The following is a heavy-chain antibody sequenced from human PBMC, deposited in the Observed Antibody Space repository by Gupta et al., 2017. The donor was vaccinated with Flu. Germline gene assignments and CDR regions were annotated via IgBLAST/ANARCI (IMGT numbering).Heavy chain of an antibody. V-gene: IGHV3-21*01. J-gene: IGHJ4*02. CDR1: GFTFSTYS. CDR3: ARSFAYDRGAYYNY. CDR2: ISSSSSYI. Sequence: EVQPVESGGGLVKPGGSLRLSCAASGFTFSTYSMNWVRQAPGKGLEWVSSISSSSSYIYYADSVKGRFTVSRDNAGDSLYLQMDSLGAEDTAVYYCARSFAYDRGAYYNYWGQGTLVTVSS. D-gene: IGHD3-3*01.